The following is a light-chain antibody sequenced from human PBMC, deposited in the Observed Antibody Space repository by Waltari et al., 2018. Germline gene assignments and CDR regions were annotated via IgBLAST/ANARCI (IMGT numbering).Light chain of an antibody. Sequence: EIVLTQSPGTLSLSPGERATLSCRASQNIFRTLAWYQQKPGQAPRLLIYGAYTRATGIPDRFSGSGSETDFSLTISGLDPEDFAVYYCQHYVRLPVTFGQGTKVEIK. CDR1: QNIFRT. J-gene: IGKJ1*01. V-gene: IGKV3-20*01. CDR2: GAY. CDR3: QHYVRLPVT.